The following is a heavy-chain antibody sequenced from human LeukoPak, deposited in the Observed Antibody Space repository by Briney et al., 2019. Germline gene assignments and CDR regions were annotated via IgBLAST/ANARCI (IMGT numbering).Heavy chain of an antibody. J-gene: IGHJ4*02. CDR1: GFTFSSYA. CDR2: ISGSGGST. Sequence: GGSLRLSCAASGFTFSSYAMSWVRQAPGKVLEWVSAISGSGGSTYYADSVKGRFTISRDNSKNTLYLQMNSLRAEDTAVYYCAKDPYESGGLRYFDYWGQGPLVTVSS. V-gene: IGHV3-23*01. CDR3: AKDPYESGGLRYFDY. D-gene: IGHD4-17*01.